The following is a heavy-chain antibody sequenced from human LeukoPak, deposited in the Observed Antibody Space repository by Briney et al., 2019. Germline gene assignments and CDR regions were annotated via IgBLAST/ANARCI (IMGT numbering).Heavy chain of an antibody. J-gene: IGHJ4*02. CDR3: ARYYIAVAGREDFDY. CDR2: MNPNSGNT. CDR1: GYTFTSYD. Sequence: GASVKVSCKASGYTFTSYDINWVRQATGQGLEWMGWMNPNSGNTGYAQKFQGRVTMTRNTSISTAYMELSSLRSDDTAVYYCARYYIAVAGREDFDYWGQGTLVTVSS. D-gene: IGHD6-19*01. V-gene: IGHV1-8*01.